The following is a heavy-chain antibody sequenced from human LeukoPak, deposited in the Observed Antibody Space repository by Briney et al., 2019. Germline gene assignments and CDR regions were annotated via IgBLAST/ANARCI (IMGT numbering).Heavy chain of an antibody. J-gene: IGHJ4*02. D-gene: IGHD6-6*01. CDR2: INPNSGGT. CDR1: GYTFTGYY. V-gene: IGHV1-2*02. CDR3: AIGVAARPYYFDY. Sequence: ASVKVSCKASGYTFTGYYMHWVRQAPGQGLEWMGWINPNSGGTNYAQKFQGRVTMTRDTFISTAYMELSRLRSDDTAVYHCAIGVAARPYYFDYWGQGTLVTVSS.